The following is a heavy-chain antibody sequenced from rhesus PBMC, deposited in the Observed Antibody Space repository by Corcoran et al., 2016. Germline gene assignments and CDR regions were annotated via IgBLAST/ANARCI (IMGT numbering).Heavy chain of an antibody. CDR1: GGSISDDYF. D-gene: IGHD1-26*01. CDR2: IYGSGGGT. V-gene: IGHV4-106*01. CDR3: ARDPTYNWNSLLLWY. Sequence: QVQLQESGPGLVKPSETLSLTCAVYGGSISDDYFWSWIRQPPGMGLEWIGYIYGSGGGTNYNPSLKNRVTISIDTSKNQFSLKLSSVTAADTAVYYCARDPTYNWNSLLLWYWGQGVLVTVSS. J-gene: IGHJ4*01.